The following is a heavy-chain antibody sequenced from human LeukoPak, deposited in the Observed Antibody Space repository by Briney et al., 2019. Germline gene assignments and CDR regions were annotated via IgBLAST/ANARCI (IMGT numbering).Heavy chain of an antibody. CDR2: ISGSGSST. V-gene: IGHV3-23*01. J-gene: IGHJ4*02. Sequence: GGSLRLSCAASGFTFINHAMSWVRQAPGKGLEWVSAISGSGSSTYYADSVKGRFTISRDNSKNTLYLHMNSLRAEDTAIYYCAKEKYSTSATGFDYWGQGTPVTVSS. CDR3: AKEKYSTSATGFDY. CDR1: GFTFINHA. D-gene: IGHD6-6*01.